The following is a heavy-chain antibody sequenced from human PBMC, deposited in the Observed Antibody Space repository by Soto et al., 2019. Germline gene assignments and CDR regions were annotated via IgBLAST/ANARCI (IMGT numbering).Heavy chain of an antibody. Sequence: GGSLRLSCTGSGFTFSSSTMTWVRQGPGKGLEWVSSTSSSSSYIYFADSLKGRFTISRDNAKNSLYLQMNSLRAEDTAVYYCARDIGEMSAVWGQGTQVTVSS. D-gene: IGHD3-10*01. CDR2: TSSSSSYI. J-gene: IGHJ4*02. CDR3: ARDIGEMSAV. CDR1: GFTFSSST. V-gene: IGHV3-21*06.